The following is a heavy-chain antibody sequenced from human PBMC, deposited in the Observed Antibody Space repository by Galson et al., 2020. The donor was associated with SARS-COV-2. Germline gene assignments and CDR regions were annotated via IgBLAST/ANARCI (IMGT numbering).Heavy chain of an antibody. J-gene: IGHJ5*02. Sequence: ASVKVSCKASGYKFTAYYMHWVRQAPGQGPEWIGWINPNSGATNHPQKFQGRVTMTRDTSISTVYMELSGLRSDDTAVYYCARVSHWGNWFDTWGQGTLVTVSS. D-gene: IGHD7-27*01. V-gene: IGHV1-2*02. CDR1: GYKFTAYY. CDR3: ARVSHWGNWFDT. CDR2: INPNSGAT.